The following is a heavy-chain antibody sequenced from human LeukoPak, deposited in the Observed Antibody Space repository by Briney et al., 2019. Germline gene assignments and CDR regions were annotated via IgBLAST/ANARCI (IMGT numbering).Heavy chain of an antibody. Sequence: SETLSLTCTVSGGSISSYYWGWIRQPPGSRLEWIGCIYCSGTTNIYCSGSTNYNPSLKSRVTISVDKSKNQFSLKLSSVTAADTAVYYCARDSDYGDYGSPFDYWGQGTLVTVSS. V-gene: IGHV4-59*12. J-gene: IGHJ4*02. CDR3: ARDSDYGDYGSPFDY. D-gene: IGHD4-17*01. CDR1: GGSISSYY. CDR2: IYCSGTTNIYCSGST.